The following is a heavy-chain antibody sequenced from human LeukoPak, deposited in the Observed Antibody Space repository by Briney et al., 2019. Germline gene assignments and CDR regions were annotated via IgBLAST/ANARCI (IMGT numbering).Heavy chain of an antibody. CDR1: GYTFTSYY. CDR2: INPSGGST. J-gene: IGHJ4*02. CDR3: ARTNWNNVDY. D-gene: IGHD1/OR15-1a*01. Sequence: ASVKVSCKASGYTFTSYYMHWVRQAPGQGLEWMGIINPSGGSTSYAQKLQGRVTMTTDTSTSTAYMELRSLRSDDTAVYYCARTNWNNVDYWGQGTLVTVSS. V-gene: IGHV1-46*01.